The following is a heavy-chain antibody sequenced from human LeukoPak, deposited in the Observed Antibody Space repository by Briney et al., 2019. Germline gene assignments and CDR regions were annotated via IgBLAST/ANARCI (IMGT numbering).Heavy chain of an antibody. J-gene: IGHJ4*02. Sequence: PGGSLRLSCAASGFTFSSDSMSWVRQAPGKGLEWLSSISRSNTFIKYIDSVKGRFTISRDNAKNSLYLQMNSLRAEDTAVYYCVREDRWYYFDYWGQGTLVTVSS. CDR2: ISRSNTFI. CDR3: VREDRWYYFDY. V-gene: IGHV3-21*01. D-gene: IGHD4-23*01. CDR1: GFTFSSDS.